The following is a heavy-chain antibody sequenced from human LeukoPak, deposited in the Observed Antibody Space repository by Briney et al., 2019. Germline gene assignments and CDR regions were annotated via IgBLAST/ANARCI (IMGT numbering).Heavy chain of an antibody. CDR1: VYTFNRYG. CDR3: ARRLGLRWDLQAFDI. D-gene: IGHD4-23*01. Sequence: ASVKVSCKASVYTFNRYGISWVRQAPGQGLEWMGWISGYNGNTKYAQKVQGRVTMTIDTSTSTAYMELRSLRSEDTAVYYCARRLGLRWDLQAFDIWGQGTMVTVSS. J-gene: IGHJ3*02. CDR2: ISGYNGNT. V-gene: IGHV1-18*01.